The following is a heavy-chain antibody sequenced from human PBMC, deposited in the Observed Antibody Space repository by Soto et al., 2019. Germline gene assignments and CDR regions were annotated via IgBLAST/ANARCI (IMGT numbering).Heavy chain of an antibody. CDR3: AKDYQVGWENYYYYGMDV. CDR2: ISYDGSNK. D-gene: IGHD1-26*01. Sequence: GGSLRLSCAASGFTFSSYGMHWVRQAPGKGLEWVAVISYDGSNKYYADSVKGRFTISRDNSKNTLYLQMNSLRAEDTAVYYCAKDYQVGWENYYYYGMDVWGQGTTVTVSS. J-gene: IGHJ6*02. CDR1: GFTFSSYG. V-gene: IGHV3-30*18.